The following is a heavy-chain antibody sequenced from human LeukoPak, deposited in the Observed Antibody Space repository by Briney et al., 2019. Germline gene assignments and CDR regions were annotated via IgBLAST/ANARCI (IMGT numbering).Heavy chain of an antibody. Sequence: SRTLSLTCTVSGGSISSGGYYWSWVRQHPGKGLEWIGYIYYSGSTYYNPSLESRVNISMDTSENQFSLKLSSVTAADTAVYYCARGGTLSTFGYWGQGTLVTVSS. D-gene: IGHD5/OR15-5a*01. CDR3: ARGGTLSTFGY. J-gene: IGHJ4*02. CDR2: IYYSGST. V-gene: IGHV4-31*03. CDR1: GGSISSGGYY.